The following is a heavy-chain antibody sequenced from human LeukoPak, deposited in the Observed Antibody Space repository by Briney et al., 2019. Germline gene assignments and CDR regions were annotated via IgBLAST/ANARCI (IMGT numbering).Heavy chain of an antibody. J-gene: IGHJ4*02. Sequence: PGGSLRLSCAASGFTFSSYAMSWVRQAPGKGLEWVSAISGSGGSTYYADSVKGRFTISRDNSKNTLYLQMNSLRAEDTAVYYCAKAGSYDFWSGYYAATYFDYWGQGTLVTVSS. CDR1: GFTFSSYA. CDR2: ISGSGGST. V-gene: IGHV3-23*01. CDR3: AKAGSYDFWSGYYAATYFDY. D-gene: IGHD3-3*01.